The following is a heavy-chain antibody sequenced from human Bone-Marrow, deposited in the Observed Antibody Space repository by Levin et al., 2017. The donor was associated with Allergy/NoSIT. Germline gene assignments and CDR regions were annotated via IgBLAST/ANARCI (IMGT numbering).Heavy chain of an antibody. CDR1: GFTFSTFA. D-gene: IGHD3-22*01. CDR3: ARGEADETSGYYYATTPFDI. CDR2: ISYDGSNR. J-gene: IGHJ3*02. Sequence: LSLTCAASGFTFSTFAMHWVRQAPGKGLEWVAVISYDGSNRQYAVSVKGRFTISRDISRNTLFLQMNSLRAEDTAVYYCARGEADETSGYYYATTPFDIWGQGTMVTVSS. V-gene: IGHV3-30-3*01.